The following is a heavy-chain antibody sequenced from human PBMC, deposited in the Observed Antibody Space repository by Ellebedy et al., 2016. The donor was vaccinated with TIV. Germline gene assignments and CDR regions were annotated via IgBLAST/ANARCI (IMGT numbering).Heavy chain of an antibody. CDR3: ARMVYGSGWDGYFDP. D-gene: IGHD6-19*01. CDR2: IYPRDSDT. Sequence: GESLKISCKTSGYSFTNYWIAWVRQRPGKGLEWMGFIYPRDSDTRYSPSSQGQVTISADKSSNTAYLQWRSLKASDTAVYYCARMVYGSGWDGYFDPWGQGTLVTVSP. CDR1: GYSFTNYW. V-gene: IGHV5-51*01. J-gene: IGHJ5*02.